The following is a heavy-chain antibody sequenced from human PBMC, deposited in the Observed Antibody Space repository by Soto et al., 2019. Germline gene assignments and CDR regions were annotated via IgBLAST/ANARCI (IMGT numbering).Heavy chain of an antibody. CDR1: GFTFDDYA. Sequence: EVQLVESGGGLVQPGRSLRLSCAASGFTFDDYAMHWVRQAPGKGLEWVSGISWNSGSIGYADSVKGRFTNSRDNAKNSLYLQMNSLRAEDTALYYCAKDEESSSWYGNFDYWGQGTLVTVSS. V-gene: IGHV3-9*01. CDR3: AKDEESSSWYGNFDY. CDR2: ISWNSGSI. D-gene: IGHD6-13*01. J-gene: IGHJ4*02.